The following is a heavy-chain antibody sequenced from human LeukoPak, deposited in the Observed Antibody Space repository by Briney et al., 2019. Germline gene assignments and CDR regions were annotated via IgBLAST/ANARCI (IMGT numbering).Heavy chain of an antibody. CDR2: SKHSGST. J-gene: IGHJ3*02. D-gene: IGHD3-3*01. CDR1: GGSSSGYY. V-gene: IGHV4-34*01. CDR3: AILADFWGGYAFDI. Sequence: PQSLSPTWAVYGGSSSGYYWSWVRQPPGGGREWVEESKHSGSTNYHPSLKSRVAISVDTSKNQFSLKLSAVTAADTAVCYCAILADFWGGYAFDIWGQGTMVTVSS.